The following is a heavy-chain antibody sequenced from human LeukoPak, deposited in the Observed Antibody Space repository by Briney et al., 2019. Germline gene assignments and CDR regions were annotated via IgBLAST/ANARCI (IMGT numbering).Heavy chain of an antibody. J-gene: IGHJ6*02. Sequence: PGGSLRPSCAASGFTFDDYAMHWVRQAPGKGLEWVSLISGDGGSTYYADSVKGRFTIPRDNSKNSLYLQMNSLRTEDTALYYCAKDGGYCSGGSCYSGYYYYYGMDVWGQGTTVTVSS. CDR2: ISGDGGST. CDR1: GFTFDDYA. V-gene: IGHV3-43*02. CDR3: AKDGGYCSGGSCYSGYYYYYGMDV. D-gene: IGHD2-15*01.